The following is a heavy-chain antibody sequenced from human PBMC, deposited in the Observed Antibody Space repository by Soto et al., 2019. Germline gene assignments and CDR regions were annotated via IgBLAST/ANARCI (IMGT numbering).Heavy chain of an antibody. D-gene: IGHD3-16*02. V-gene: IGHV3-21*01. CDR1: GFTFSSYR. CDR2: ISSSSSYI. CDR3: ARDGDYVWGSYRGADAFDI. Sequence: PGGSLRLSCAASGFTFSSYRMNWVRQAPGKGLEWVSSISSSSSYIYYADSVKGRFTISRDNAKNSLYLQMNSRRGEDTTVYYCARDGDYVWGSYRGADAFDIWGQGTMVTVSS. J-gene: IGHJ3*02.